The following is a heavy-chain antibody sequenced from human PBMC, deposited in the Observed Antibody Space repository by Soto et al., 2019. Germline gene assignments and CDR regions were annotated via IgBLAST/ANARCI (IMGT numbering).Heavy chain of an antibody. CDR3: ATDGSDSSWTEH. CDR2: FDPEDGET. D-gene: IGHD6-13*01. V-gene: IGHV1-24*01. CDR1: GYTLTELS. J-gene: IGHJ1*01. Sequence: ASVKVSCKVSGYTLTELSMHWVRQAPGKGLEWMGGFDPEDGETIYAQKFQGRVTMTEDTSTDTAYMELSSLRSEDTAVYYCATDGSDSSWTEHWGQGTLVTVS.